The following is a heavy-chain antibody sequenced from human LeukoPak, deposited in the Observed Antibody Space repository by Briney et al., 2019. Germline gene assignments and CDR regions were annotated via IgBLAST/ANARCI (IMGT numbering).Heavy chain of an antibody. V-gene: IGHV4-39*01. CDR2: IYYTGNT. J-gene: IGHJ4*02. D-gene: IGHD4-17*01. CDR1: GGSISSNSYY. Sequence: PSETLSLTCTVSGGSISSNSYYWGWVRQPPGKGLEWIGSIYYTGNTYYNPSLKSRVSVSADMSKNHFSLKLTSVTAADTALYYCARHSKPAVTILEHWGQGTLVTVSS. CDR3: ARHSKPAVTILEH.